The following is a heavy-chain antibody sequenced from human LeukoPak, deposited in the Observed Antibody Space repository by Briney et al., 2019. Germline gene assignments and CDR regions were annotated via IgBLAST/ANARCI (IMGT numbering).Heavy chain of an antibody. J-gene: IGHJ1*01. D-gene: IGHD3-22*01. CDR3: ARAPSEIGGYYPEYFRH. V-gene: IGHV3-74*01. CDR2: IKSDGST. CDR1: GFTFSSYW. Sequence: GGSLRLSCAASGFTFSSYWMHWVRHAPGKGLVWVSRIKSDGSTRYADSVKGRFTISRDNAKNTVSLQMTSLRAEGTGVYYCARAPSEIGGYYPEYFRHWGQGTLVIVSS.